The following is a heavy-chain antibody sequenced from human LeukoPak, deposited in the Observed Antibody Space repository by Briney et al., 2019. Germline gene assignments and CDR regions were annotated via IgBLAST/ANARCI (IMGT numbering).Heavy chain of an antibody. Sequence: ASVKVSCKASGYTFTGYYMHWVRQAPGQGLEWMGWINPNSGGTNYAQKFQGRVTMTRDTSISTAYMELSRLRSDDTAVHYCARNPRYCSSTSCLLGMDVWGQGTTVTVSS. D-gene: IGHD2-2*01. CDR2: INPNSGGT. CDR3: ARNPRYCSSTSCLLGMDV. V-gene: IGHV1-2*02. J-gene: IGHJ6*02. CDR1: GYTFTGYY.